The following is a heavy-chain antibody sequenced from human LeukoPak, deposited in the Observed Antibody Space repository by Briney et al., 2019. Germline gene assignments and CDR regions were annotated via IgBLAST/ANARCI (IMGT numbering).Heavy chain of an antibody. CDR1: GYTFTSYY. CDR2: INPSGGST. D-gene: IGHD2-8*01. V-gene: IGHV1-46*01. J-gene: IGHJ5*02. Sequence: ASVKVSCKASGYTFTSYYMHWVRQAPGQGLEWMGIINPSGGSTSYAQKFQGRVTTTRDTSTSTVHMELSSLRSEDTAVYYCADGHTKGDWFDPWGQGTLVTVSS. CDR3: ADGHTKGDWFDP.